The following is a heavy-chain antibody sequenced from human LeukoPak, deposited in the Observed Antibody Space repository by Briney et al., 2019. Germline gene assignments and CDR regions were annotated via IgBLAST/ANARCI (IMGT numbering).Heavy chain of an antibody. CDR3: ARRMRDYYYMDV. Sequence: ASVKVSCKASGYTFTASYMHWVRQAPGQGPEWMGWINPNSGGTRSAQKFQGRVTMTRDTSITTAYMELSRLTSDDTAVYYCARRMRDYYYMDVWGKGTTVTVSS. J-gene: IGHJ6*03. CDR1: GYTFTASY. D-gene: IGHD2-15*01. CDR2: INPNSGGT. V-gene: IGHV1-2*02.